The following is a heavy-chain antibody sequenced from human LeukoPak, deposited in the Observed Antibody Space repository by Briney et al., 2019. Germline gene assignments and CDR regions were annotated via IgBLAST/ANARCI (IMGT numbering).Heavy chain of an antibody. Sequence: SETLSLTCTVSDGLISRIEYYWSWIRQSPVKGLEWLGHVYHTGTTVYSPRLNNRLTVSVDSSRNQFSLTLNSVTAADTAVYYCASVSVWELATYSGGSFDYWGRGILVTVSS. CDR3: ASVSVWELATYSGGSFDY. J-gene: IGHJ4*02. CDR1: DGLISRIEYY. CDR2: VYHTGTT. V-gene: IGHV4-30-4*01. D-gene: IGHD5-24*01.